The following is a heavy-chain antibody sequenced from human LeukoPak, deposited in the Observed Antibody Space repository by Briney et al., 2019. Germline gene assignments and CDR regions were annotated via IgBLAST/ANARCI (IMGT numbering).Heavy chain of an antibody. CDR1: GYTFTGYY. CDR2: INPNSGGT. D-gene: IGHD3-22*01. J-gene: IGHJ4*02. Sequence: ASVKVSCKASGYTFTGYYMHWVRQAPGQGLEWMGWINPNSGGTNYAQKFQGRVTMTRDTSISTAYMELSRPRSDDTAVYYCARDRHYYDSSGQFDYWGQGTLVTVSS. V-gene: IGHV1-2*02. CDR3: ARDRHYYDSSGQFDY.